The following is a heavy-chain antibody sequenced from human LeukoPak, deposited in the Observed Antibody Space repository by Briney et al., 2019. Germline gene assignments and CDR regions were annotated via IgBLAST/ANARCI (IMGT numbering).Heavy chain of an antibody. D-gene: IGHD5-12*01. CDR3: ARVPSTIVATDYFDY. V-gene: IGHV3-21*01. CDR1: GFTFSSYS. J-gene: IGHJ4*02. CDR2: ISSSSSYI. Sequence: GALRLSCAASGFTFSSYSMNWVRQAPGKGLEWVSSISSSSSYIYYADSVKGRFTISRDNAKNSLYLQMNSLRAEDTAVYYCARVPSTIVATDYFDYWGQGTLVTVSS.